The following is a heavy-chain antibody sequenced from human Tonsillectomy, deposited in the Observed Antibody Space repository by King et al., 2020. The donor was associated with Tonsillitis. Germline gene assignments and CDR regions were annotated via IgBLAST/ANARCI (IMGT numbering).Heavy chain of an antibody. J-gene: IGHJ4*02. V-gene: IGHV3-30*04. CDR3: AREKGL. D-gene: IGHD3/OR15-3a*01. CDR2: ISSDGSNK. CDR1: GFTFSTYP. Sequence: VQLVESGGGVVQPGGSLRLSCAASGFTFSTYPIHWVRQSPGKGLEWVALISSDGSNKYYADFVKGRFTISRDNSKNTLYLQMNSLRGEDTAVYYCAREKGLWGQGTLVTVSS.